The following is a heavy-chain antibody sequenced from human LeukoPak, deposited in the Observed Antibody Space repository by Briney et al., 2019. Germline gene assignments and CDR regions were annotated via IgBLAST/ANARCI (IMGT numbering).Heavy chain of an antibody. CDR2: ISGSGSST. D-gene: IGHD2-21*02. V-gene: IGHV3-23*01. Sequence: GGSLRLSCAASGFTFTSYTMTWVRQAPGKGLELVSSISGSGSSTYYADSVKGRFTISRDNSKNTVYVQMNTLKAEDTAMYFCARDPQYCGGDCSDGYWGQGTLVTVSS. CDR1: GFTFTSYT. CDR3: ARDPQYCGGDCSDGY. J-gene: IGHJ4*02.